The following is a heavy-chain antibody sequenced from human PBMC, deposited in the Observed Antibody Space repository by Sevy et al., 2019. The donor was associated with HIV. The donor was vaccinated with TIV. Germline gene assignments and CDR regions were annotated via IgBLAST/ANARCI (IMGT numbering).Heavy chain of an antibody. CDR3: ARGGFDTAMVNGVASDFDY. CDR2: ISSSSSTI. J-gene: IGHJ4*02. D-gene: IGHD5-18*01. CDR1: GFTFSSYS. Sequence: GGSLRLSCAASGFTFSSYSMNWVRQAPGKGLEWVSYISSSSSTIYYADSVKGRFTISRDNAKNSLYLQMNSLRDEDTAVYYCARGGFDTAMVNGVASDFDYWGQRTLVTASS. V-gene: IGHV3-48*02.